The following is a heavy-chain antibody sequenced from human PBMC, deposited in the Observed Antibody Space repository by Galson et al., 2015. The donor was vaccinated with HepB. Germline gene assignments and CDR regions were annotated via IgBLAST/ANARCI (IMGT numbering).Heavy chain of an antibody. D-gene: IGHD5-24*01. CDR2: IIPIFGTA. Sequence: SVKVSCKASGGTFSSYAISWVRQAPGQGLEWMGGIIPIFGTANYAQKFQGRVTITADESTSTAYMELSSLRSEDTAVYYCAREVVMATRSDAFDIWGQGTMVTVSS. CDR3: AREVVMATRSDAFDI. J-gene: IGHJ3*02. CDR1: GGTFSSYA. V-gene: IGHV1-69*13.